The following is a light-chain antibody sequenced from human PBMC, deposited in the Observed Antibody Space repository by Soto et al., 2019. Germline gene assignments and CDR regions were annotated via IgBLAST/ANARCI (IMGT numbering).Light chain of an antibody. J-gene: IGLJ3*02. CDR1: SGSIASNY. CDR3: QSYDATTQV. V-gene: IGLV6-57*01. CDR2: EDN. Sequence: NFMLTQPHSVSESPGKTVIISCTRSSGSIASNYVQWYQQRPGSSPTTVIYEDNQRPSGVPDRFSGSIDSSSNSASLNISGLETEDEADYYCQSYDATTQVFGGGTKLTVL.